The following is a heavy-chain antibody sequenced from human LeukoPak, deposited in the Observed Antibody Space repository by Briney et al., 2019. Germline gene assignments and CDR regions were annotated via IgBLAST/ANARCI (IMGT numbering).Heavy chain of an antibody. V-gene: IGHV3-53*01. CDR1: GFTVSSYY. CDR3: ARGIDY. Sequence: GGSLRLSCAAAGFTVSSYYMNWVRQAPGKELEWVSVIYTGGGRYYADSVRGRFTISRDTSKNMVFLQMNSLRVEDTAVYYCARGIDYWGRGTLVTVSS. J-gene: IGHJ4*02. CDR2: IYTGGGR.